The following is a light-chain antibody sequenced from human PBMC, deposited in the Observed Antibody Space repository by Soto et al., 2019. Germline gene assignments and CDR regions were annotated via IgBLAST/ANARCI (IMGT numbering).Light chain of an antibody. CDR3: QQTYSSRFT. CDR1: QSIYKY. V-gene: IGKV1-39*01. J-gene: IGKJ3*01. CDR2: AAS. Sequence: DLPMTQSPSSLSASVGDRVTITCRASQSIYKYLNWYQQKPGKAPKLLIYAASNLQSEVPSRFSGSGSGTDFTLAITSLQPEDFATYYCQQTYSSRFTFGPGTRVDI.